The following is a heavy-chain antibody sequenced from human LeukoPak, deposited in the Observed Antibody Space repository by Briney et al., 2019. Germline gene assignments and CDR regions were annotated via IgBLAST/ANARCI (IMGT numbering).Heavy chain of an antibody. J-gene: IGHJ4*02. CDR1: GHTFTSYG. CDR2: ISAYNGNT. Sequence: ASVKVSCKASGHTFTSYGISWVRQAPGQGLEWMGWISAYNGNTNYAQKLQGRVTMTTDTSTSTAYMELRSLRSDDTAVYYCARDPAYGSGSYYFEGFDYWGQGTLVTVSS. V-gene: IGHV1-18*01. D-gene: IGHD3-10*01. CDR3: ARDPAYGSGSYYFEGFDY.